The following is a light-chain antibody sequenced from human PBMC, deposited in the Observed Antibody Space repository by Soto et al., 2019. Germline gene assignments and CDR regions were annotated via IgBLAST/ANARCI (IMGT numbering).Light chain of an antibody. Sequence: QAVVTQEPSLTVSPGGTVTLTCASTTGPVTRDRYPYWFQQKPGQAPRTLIYDTANKPSWTPARFSGSLLGGKAALTLSGAQTDDEADYYCLLSYRDGAVFGGGTKLTVL. CDR3: LLSYRDGAV. J-gene: IGLJ2*01. CDR2: DTA. V-gene: IGLV7-46*01. CDR1: TGPVTRDRY.